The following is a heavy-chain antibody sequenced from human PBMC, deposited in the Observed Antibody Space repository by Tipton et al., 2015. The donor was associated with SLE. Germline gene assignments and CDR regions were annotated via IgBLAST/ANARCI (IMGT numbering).Heavy chain of an antibody. D-gene: IGHD6-13*01. CDR1: GGSISSSSCY. J-gene: IGHJ4*02. CDR3: ARREIAAAVYFDY. CDR2: IYYSGST. Sequence: TLSLTCTVSGGSISSSSCYWGWIRQPPGKGLEWIGSIYYSGSTYYNPSLKSRVTISVDTSKNQFSLKLSSVTAADTAVYYCARREIAAAVYFDYWGQGTLVTVSS. V-gene: IGHV4-39*01.